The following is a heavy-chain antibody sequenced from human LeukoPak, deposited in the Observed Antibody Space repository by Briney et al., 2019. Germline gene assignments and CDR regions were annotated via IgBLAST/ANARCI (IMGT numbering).Heavy chain of an antibody. Sequence: PSETLSLTCAVSGYSISSGDYWGWIRQPPAKGLEWIGSIYHSGSTNYNPPLKSRVTLSVDPSKNQFSLKLSYVTAADTAVYYCARIIAVVRGEIDYWGQGTLVTVSS. V-gene: IGHV4-38-2*01. CDR3: ARIIAVVRGEIDY. J-gene: IGHJ4*02. CDR2: IYHSGST. D-gene: IGHD6-19*01. CDR1: GYSISSGDY.